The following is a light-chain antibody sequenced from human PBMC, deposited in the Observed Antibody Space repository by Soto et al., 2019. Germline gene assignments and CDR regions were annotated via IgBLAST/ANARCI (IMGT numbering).Light chain of an antibody. Sequence: DIQMTQSPSTLSASVGDRVTFTCRASQSISTLLAWYQQKPGRAPTLLIYKASTLESGVPSRFSGSGSGTEFSLTISSLQPDDSATYYCQQYSNYPLTFGQGTRLE. J-gene: IGKJ5*01. CDR2: KAS. CDR3: QQYSNYPLT. V-gene: IGKV1-5*03. CDR1: QSISTL.